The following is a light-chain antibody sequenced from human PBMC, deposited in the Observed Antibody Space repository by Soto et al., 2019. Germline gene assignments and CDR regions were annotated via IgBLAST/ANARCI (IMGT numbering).Light chain of an antibody. J-gene: IGLJ2*01. CDR1: SSDVGGYNY. CDR3: SSYTSSSTVV. CDR2: EVS. V-gene: IGLV2-14*01. Sequence: QSALTQPASVSGSPGQSITISCTGTSSDVGGYNYVSWYQPHLGKAPKLMIYEVSNRPSGVSNRVSGSKSGNTASLTISGLQAEDEADYYSSSYTSSSTVVFGGGTKLTVL.